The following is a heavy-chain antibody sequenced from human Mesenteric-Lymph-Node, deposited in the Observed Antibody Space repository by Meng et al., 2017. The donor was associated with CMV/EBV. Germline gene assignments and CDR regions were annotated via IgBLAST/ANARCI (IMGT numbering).Heavy chain of an antibody. V-gene: IGHV1-69*05. CDR2: IIPIYRSA. CDR3: ARDGREGYNYPYYFDY. J-gene: IGHJ4*02. CDR1: GGTFSSYA. D-gene: IGHD5-24*01. Sequence: GGTFSSYAINWVRQAPGQGLEWMGGIIPIYRSANYAQKFQGRVTITTDESTSTAYMELSSLTSEDTAVYYCARDGREGYNYPYYFDYWGQGTLVTVSS.